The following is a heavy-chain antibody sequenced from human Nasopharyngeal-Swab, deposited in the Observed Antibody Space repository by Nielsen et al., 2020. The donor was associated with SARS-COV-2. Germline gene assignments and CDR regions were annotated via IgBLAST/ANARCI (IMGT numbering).Heavy chain of an antibody. D-gene: IGHD2-8*02. CDR1: GGSFSPNH. CDR3: ARLRPFDTGGYRQGRLDS. V-gene: IGHV4-34*01. J-gene: IGHJ4*02. CDR2: ITHSWST. Sequence: SETLSLTCAIYGGSFSPNHWNWVRQPPGKGLEWIGEITHSWSTIYKPSLKSRVTISLDTSKNQFSLRLTSVTAAETAVYFCARLRPFDTGGYRQGRLDSWSQGTLVTVSS.